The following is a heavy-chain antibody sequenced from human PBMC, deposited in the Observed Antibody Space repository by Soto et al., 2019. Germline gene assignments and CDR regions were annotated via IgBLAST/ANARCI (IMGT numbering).Heavy chain of an antibody. V-gene: IGHV3-21*01. CDR1: GFTFSSYS. D-gene: IGHD3-9*01. CDR2: LSSISHYI. J-gene: IGHJ4*02. CDR3: TRDRGHFLTGYPAYFDY. Sequence: GGSLRLSCAASGFTFSSYSMNWVRQATGKGLEWVSTLSSISHYIYYADSVKGRFTITRDNAKNSLYLQMDSLRADDTAVYYCTRDRGHFLTGYPAYFDYWGQGTLVTVSS.